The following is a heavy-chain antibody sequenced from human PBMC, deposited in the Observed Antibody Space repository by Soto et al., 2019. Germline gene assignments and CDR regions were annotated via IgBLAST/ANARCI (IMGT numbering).Heavy chain of an antibody. D-gene: IGHD3-22*01. CDR1: GFTFSSYG. Sequence: QVQLVESGGGVVQPGRSLRLSCAASGFTFSSYGMHWVRQAPGKGLEWVAVIWYDGSNKYYADSVKGRFTISRDNSKNTMYLQMNSLRAEDTAVYYCARGVDYYDSSGWTPYWYFDLWGRGTLVTVSS. J-gene: IGHJ2*01. CDR3: ARGVDYYDSSGWTPYWYFDL. V-gene: IGHV3-33*01. CDR2: IWYDGSNK.